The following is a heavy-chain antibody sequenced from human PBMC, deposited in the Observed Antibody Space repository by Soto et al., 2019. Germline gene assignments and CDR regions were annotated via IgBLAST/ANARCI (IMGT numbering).Heavy chain of an antibody. CDR1: GYSFTSYW. Sequence: GESLKISCKGSGYSFTSYWISWVRQMPGKGLEWMGRIDPSDSYTNYSPSFQGHVTISADKSISTAYLQWSSLKASDTAMYYCARPTRYYDSSGNHIANAFDIWGQGTMVTVSS. CDR2: IDPSDSYT. D-gene: IGHD3-22*01. V-gene: IGHV5-10-1*01. J-gene: IGHJ3*02. CDR3: ARPTRYYDSSGNHIANAFDI.